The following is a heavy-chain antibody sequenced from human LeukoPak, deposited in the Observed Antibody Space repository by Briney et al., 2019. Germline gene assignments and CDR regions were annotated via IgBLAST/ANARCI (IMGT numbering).Heavy chain of an antibody. V-gene: IGHV3-48*04. CDR2: ITSDSSTI. J-gene: IGHJ6*02. Sequence: PGGSLRLSCAASGFTFSSYTMNWVRQAPGKGLEWVSYITSDSSTIYYADSVKGRFTISRDNAKNSLYLQMNSLRAEDTAVYFCARHETLKDYFYYYGMDVWGQGTTVTVSS. CDR3: ARHETLKDYFYYYGMDV. CDR1: GFTFSSYT.